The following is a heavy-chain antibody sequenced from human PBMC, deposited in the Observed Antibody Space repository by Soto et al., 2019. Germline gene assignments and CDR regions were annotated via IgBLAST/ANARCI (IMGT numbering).Heavy chain of an antibody. CDR2: ISRSSTGI. Sequence: EVQLVESGGGLVQPGGSLRLSCAASGFTFSLYSMSWVRQAPGKGLEWVSYISRSSTGIHYADSVKGRFTISRDDVTNSMHLKMNSGRDGDTAVYYCARAVTWGLDVWGQGTTVSISS. J-gene: IGHJ6*01. CDR1: GFTFSLYS. CDR3: ARAVTWGLDV. V-gene: IGHV3-48*02. D-gene: IGHD3-10*01.